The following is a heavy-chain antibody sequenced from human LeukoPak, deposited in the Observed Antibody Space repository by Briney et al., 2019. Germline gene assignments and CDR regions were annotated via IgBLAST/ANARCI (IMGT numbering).Heavy chain of an antibody. Sequence: SETLSLTCNVSGASVRSDHWNWIRQPPGKGLEWIAYMHGSGSPNYNPSLASRLTLSVDATENLLSLKLTSVTAADTAVYFCARDLSVNAFDIWGQGTLVTVSS. CDR2: MHGSGSP. CDR1: GASVRSDH. D-gene: IGHD2/OR15-2a*01. CDR3: ARDLSVNAFDI. J-gene: IGHJ3*02. V-gene: IGHV4-59*02.